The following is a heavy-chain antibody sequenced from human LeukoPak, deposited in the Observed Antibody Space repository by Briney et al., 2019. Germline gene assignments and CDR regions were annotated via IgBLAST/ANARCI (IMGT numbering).Heavy chain of an antibody. J-gene: IGHJ5*02. D-gene: IGHD6-13*01. Sequence: PGRSLRLSCAASGFTFSNYGMHWVRQAPGKGLEWVAVIWYDGSNKYYADSVKGRFTISRDNSKNTLYLQMNSLRAEDTAVYYCARDGYSSSWPHENWFDPWGQGTLVTVSS. CDR3: ARDGYSSSWPHENWFDP. CDR2: IWYDGSNK. CDR1: GFTFSNYG. V-gene: IGHV3-33*01.